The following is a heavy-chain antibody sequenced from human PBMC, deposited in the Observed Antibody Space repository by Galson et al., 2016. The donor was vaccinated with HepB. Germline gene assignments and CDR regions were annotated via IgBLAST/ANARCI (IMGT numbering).Heavy chain of an antibody. J-gene: IGHJ4*02. CDR1: GFTFSDYY. Sequence: SLRLSCAASGFTFSDYYMSWIRQAPGKGPEWVSYISSSSSYTNYADSVKGRFTISRDNAKNSLYLQMNSLRAEDTAVYYCARDSKRYCSGGSCYYYWGQGTLVTVSS. CDR2: ISSSSSYT. D-gene: IGHD2-15*01. CDR3: ARDSKRYCSGGSCYYY. V-gene: IGHV3-11*05.